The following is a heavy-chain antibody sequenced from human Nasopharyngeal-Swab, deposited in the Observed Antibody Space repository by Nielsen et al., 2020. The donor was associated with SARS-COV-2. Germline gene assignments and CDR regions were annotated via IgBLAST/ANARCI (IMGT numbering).Heavy chain of an antibody. V-gene: IGHV3-33*01. Sequence: GESLKISCAASGFTFSSYGMHWVRQAPGKGLEWVAVIWYDGSNKYYADSVKGRFTISRDNSKNTLYLQMNSLRAEDTAVYYCARERARFLEWLLYGTFDYWGQGTLVTVSS. CDR3: ARERARFLEWLLYGTFDY. J-gene: IGHJ4*02. CDR2: IWYDGSNK. D-gene: IGHD3-3*01. CDR1: GFTFSSYG.